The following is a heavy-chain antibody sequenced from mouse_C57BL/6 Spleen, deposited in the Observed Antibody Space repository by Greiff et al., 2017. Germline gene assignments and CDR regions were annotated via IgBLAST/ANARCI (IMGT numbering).Heavy chain of an antibody. Sequence: VKLQQPGAELVKPGASVKLSCKASGYTFTSYWMQWVKQRPGQGLEWIGEIDPSDSYTNYNQKFKGKATLTVDTSSSTAYMQLSSLTSEDSAVYYCASLTGTYWYFDVWGTGTTVTVSS. V-gene: IGHV1-50*01. D-gene: IGHD4-1*01. CDR2: IDPSDSYT. CDR1: GYTFTSYW. J-gene: IGHJ1*03. CDR3: ASLTGTYWYFDV.